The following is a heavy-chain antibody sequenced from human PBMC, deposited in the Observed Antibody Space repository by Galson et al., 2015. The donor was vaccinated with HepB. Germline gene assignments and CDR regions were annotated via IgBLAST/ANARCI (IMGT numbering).Heavy chain of an antibody. Sequence: SVKVSCKASGYTFTSYHISWVRQAPGQGLEWMGWISANNGNTNYAQKLQGRVTMTTDTSTSTAYMELRSLRSDDTAVYYCARDDIAVVGNAIDYWGQGTLVTVSS. D-gene: IGHD6-19*01. V-gene: IGHV1-18*01. CDR2: ISANNGNT. CDR3: ARDDIAVVGNAIDY. CDR1: GYTFTSYH. J-gene: IGHJ4*02.